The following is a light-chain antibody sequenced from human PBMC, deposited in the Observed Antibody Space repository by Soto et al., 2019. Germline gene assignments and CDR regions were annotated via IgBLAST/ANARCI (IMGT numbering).Light chain of an antibody. CDR1: QGISSY. Sequence: DIQLTQSPSFLSSSVGDRVTITCRASQGISSYFAWYQQTPGKAPKLLIYASSTLQSGVPSRFSGSGSGTEFTLTISSLQPEDFATYYCQQLNTFPVTFGQGTRLDI. CDR3: QQLNTFPVT. CDR2: ASS. J-gene: IGKJ5*01. V-gene: IGKV1-9*01.